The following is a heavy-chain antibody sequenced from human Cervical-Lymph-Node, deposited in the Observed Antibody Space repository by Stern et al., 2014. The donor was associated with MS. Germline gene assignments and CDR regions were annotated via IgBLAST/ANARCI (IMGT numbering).Heavy chain of an antibody. D-gene: IGHD3-22*01. CDR2: INAGNGNT. V-gene: IGHV1-3*01. CDR3: ARGIYYYDSSGQLDY. CDR1: GYTFTSYA. Sequence: QVQLVQSGAEVKKPGASVKVSCKASGYTFTSYAMHWVRQAPGQRLEWMGWINAGNGNTKYSQKLQGRVTITRDTSASTAYMELSSLRSEDTAVYYCARGIYYYDSSGQLDYWGQGTLVTVSS. J-gene: IGHJ4*02.